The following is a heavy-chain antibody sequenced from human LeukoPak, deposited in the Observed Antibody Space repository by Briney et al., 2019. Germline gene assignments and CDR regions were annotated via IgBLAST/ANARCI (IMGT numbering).Heavy chain of an antibody. D-gene: IGHD3/OR15-3a*01. Sequence: GGSLRLSCAASGFTVSTNYMSWVRKAPGKGLEWVSLIYSGGSTFYADSVKGRFTISRDSSKNTLFLQMNSLRADDTAVYYCARGGDWPYYFDYWGQGTLVTVSS. CDR2: IYSGGST. J-gene: IGHJ4*02. V-gene: IGHV3-66*01. CDR1: GFTVSTNY. CDR3: ARGGDWPYYFDY.